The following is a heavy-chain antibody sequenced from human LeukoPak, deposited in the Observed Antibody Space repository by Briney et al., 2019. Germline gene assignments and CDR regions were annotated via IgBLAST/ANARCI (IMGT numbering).Heavy chain of an antibody. D-gene: IGHD5-12*01. Sequence: SVKVSCKASGGSFSDYSMSWVRQAPGHGLEGMGRIIAILDTAHYAQKFQGRFTITADKSTTTVYMGLSSLRSDDTAVYYCVRSGYDYDWFDPWGQGTLVTVSS. CDR2: IIAILDTA. J-gene: IGHJ5*02. CDR1: GGSFSDYS. V-gene: IGHV1-69*08. CDR3: VRSGYDYDWFDP.